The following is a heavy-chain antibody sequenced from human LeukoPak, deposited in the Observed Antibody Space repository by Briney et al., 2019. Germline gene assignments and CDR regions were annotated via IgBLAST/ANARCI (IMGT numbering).Heavy chain of an antibody. V-gene: IGHV4-31*03. D-gene: IGHD3-16*01. CDR2: IHYSGNS. CDR1: GGSVSSGDYF. CDR3: ATYDTDGGYFEY. J-gene: IGHJ4*02. Sequence: SETLSLTCTVSGGSVSSGDYFWSWIRQHPGKGLEWIGYIHYSGNSYYNPSLKSRVVISLDTSKNQYSVKLTSVTAADTATYYCATYDTDGGYFEYWGQGTLVTVSS.